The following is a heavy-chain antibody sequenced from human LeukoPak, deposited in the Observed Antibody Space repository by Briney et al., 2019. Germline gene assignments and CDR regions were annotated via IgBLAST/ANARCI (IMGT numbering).Heavy chain of an antibody. Sequence: QPGGSLRLSCAASGFTFSSYGMHWVRQAPGKGLEWVAVISYDGSNKYYADSVKGRFTISRDNSKNTLYLQMNSLRAEDTAVYYCARGDITMVRGVIIPSLDYWGQGTLVTVSS. CDR2: ISYDGSNK. J-gene: IGHJ4*02. D-gene: IGHD3-10*01. CDR3: ARGDITMVRGVIIPSLDY. V-gene: IGHV3-30*03. CDR1: GFTFSSYG.